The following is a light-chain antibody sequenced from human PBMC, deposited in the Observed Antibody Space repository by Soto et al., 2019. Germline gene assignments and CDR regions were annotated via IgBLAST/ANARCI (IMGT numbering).Light chain of an antibody. CDR3: PQFNSYPLT. CDR1: QDISSA. CDR2: DAS. Sequence: AIQLTQSPSSLSASVGDRVTITCRASQDISSALAWYQQKPGKAPKLLMYDASNLESGVPSRFGRSGSGTDFTLTISSLQPEDFATYYCPQFNSYPLTFGPGTKVDVK. J-gene: IGKJ3*01. V-gene: IGKV1-13*02.